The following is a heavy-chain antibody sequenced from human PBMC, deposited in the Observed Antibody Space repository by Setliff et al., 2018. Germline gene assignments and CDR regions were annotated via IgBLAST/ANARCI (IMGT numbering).Heavy chain of an antibody. D-gene: IGHD6-19*01. J-gene: IGHJ6*03. CDR3: AREQWLDPPGYYYMDV. CDR1: GGSISSYY. CDR2: IYIGGSD. V-gene: IGHV4-4*07. Sequence: PSETLSLTCTVSGGSISSYYWSWIRQPAGKGLEWIGRIYIGGSDNYNPSLKIRVTMSIDTSKNQFSLKLNSVTAADMAVYYCAREQWLDPPGYYYMDVWAKGTTVTVSS.